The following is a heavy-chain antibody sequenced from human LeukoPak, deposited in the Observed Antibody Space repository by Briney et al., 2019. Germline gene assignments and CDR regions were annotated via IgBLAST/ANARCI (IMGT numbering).Heavy chain of an antibody. CDR3: ARDILTGYYSMQWFPFSDNWFDP. D-gene: IGHD3-9*01. CDR2: IGAYNGNT. V-gene: IGHV1-18*01. Sequence: GASVKVSCKASGGTFSSYAISWVRQAPGQGLEWMGWIGAYNGNTNYAQKLQGRVTMTTDTSTSTAYMELRSLRSDDTAVYYCARDILTGYYSMQWFPFSDNWFDPWGQGTLVTVSS. J-gene: IGHJ5*02. CDR1: GGTFSSYA.